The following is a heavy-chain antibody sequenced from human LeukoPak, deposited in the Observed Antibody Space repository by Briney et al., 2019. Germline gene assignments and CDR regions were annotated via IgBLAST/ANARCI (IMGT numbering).Heavy chain of an antibody. CDR3: AREAIVVVPAAEQNYYYGMGV. J-gene: IGHJ6*02. CDR2: INPNSGGT. CDR1: GYTFTGYY. V-gene: IGHV1-2*02. D-gene: IGHD2-2*01. Sequence: ASVKVSCKASGYTFTGYYMHWVRQAPGQGLEWMGWINPNSGGTNYAQKFQGRVTMTRDTSISTAYMELSRLRSDDTAVYYCAREAIVVVPAAEQNYYYGMGVWGQGTTVTVSS.